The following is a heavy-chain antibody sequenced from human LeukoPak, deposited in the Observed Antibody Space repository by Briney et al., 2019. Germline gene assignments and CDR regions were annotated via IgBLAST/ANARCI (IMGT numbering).Heavy chain of an antibody. Sequence: GGSLRLSCAASGFTFSTYCMSWVRQAPGKGLEWVANINQYGSEKYYVDSVKGRFTISRDNAKNSLYLQMHSLRAEDTAVYYCARDARWELSHFDYWGQGTLVTVSS. V-gene: IGHV3-7*01. CDR1: GFTFSTYC. J-gene: IGHJ4*02. D-gene: IGHD1-26*01. CDR3: ARDARWELSHFDY. CDR2: INQYGSEK.